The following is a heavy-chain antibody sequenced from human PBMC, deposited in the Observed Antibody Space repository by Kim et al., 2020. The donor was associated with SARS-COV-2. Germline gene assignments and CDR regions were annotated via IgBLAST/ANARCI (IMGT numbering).Heavy chain of an antibody. CDR3: ARDLAVSQWLDGFHY. D-gene: IGHD6-19*01. CDR2: IWYDGSNK. V-gene: IGHV3-33*01. J-gene: IGHJ4*02. Sequence: GGSLRLSCAASGFTFSSYGMHWVRQAPGKGLEWVAVIWYDGSNKYYADSVKGRFTISRDNSKNTLYLQMNSLRAEDTAVYYCARDLAVSQWLDGFHYWGQGTLVTVSS. CDR1: GFTFSSYG.